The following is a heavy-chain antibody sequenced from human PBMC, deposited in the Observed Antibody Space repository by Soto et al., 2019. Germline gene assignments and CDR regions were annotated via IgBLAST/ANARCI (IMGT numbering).Heavy chain of an antibody. CDR3: ARRPGFSMAFDY. CDR1: GFSLSTYGVG. V-gene: IGHV2-5*02. Sequence: SGPTLVNPTQTLTLTCTFSGFSLSTYGVGVGWIRQPPGKALDWLALIYWDDDTRFSPSLNSRLAITKDTSKSQVVLTMTHMDPVDTATYYCARRPGFSMAFDYWGPGSLVTVSS. CDR2: IYWDDDT. D-gene: IGHD3-10*01. J-gene: IGHJ4*02.